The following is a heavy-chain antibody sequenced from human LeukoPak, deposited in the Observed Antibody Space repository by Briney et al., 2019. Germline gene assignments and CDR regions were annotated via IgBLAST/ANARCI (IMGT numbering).Heavy chain of an antibody. CDR1: GFTFGDYA. J-gene: IGHJ4*02. V-gene: IGHV3-49*04. CDR2: IRSKTYGGTI. Sequence: GGSLRLSCTTSGFTFGDYAMSWVRQAPGKGLEWVGFIRSKTYGGTIEDAASVKGRLSISRDDSKGIAYLQMNSLKTEDTAVYYCTRDHEDYGSPSFDFWGQGTLVTVSS. D-gene: IGHD4/OR15-4a*01. CDR3: TRDHEDYGSPSFDF.